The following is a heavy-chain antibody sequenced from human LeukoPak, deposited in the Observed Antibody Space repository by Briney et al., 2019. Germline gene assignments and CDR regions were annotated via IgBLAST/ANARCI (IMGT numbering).Heavy chain of an antibody. V-gene: IGHV1-2*02. CDR2: INPNTGDT. D-gene: IGHD2-15*01. Sequence: ASVKVSCKASGYTFTGYYMHWVRQAPGQGLEWVGWINPNTGDTNYAQKFHGRVTMTRDTSISTAYMELSRLRSGDTAVYYCARDERCSGTSCYSSFDYWGQGTLVTVSS. J-gene: IGHJ4*02. CDR1: GYTFTGYY. CDR3: ARDERCSGTSCYSSFDY.